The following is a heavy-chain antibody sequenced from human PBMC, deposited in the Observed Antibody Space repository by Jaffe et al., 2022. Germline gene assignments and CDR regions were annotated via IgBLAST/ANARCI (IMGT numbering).Heavy chain of an antibody. CDR1: GFTFSSYS. J-gene: IGHJ4*02. V-gene: IGHV3-21*01. Sequence: EVQLVESGGGLVKPGGSLRLSCAASGFTFSSYSMNWVRQAPGKGLEWVSSISSSSSYIYYADSVKGRFTISRDNAKNSLYLQMNSLRAEDTAVYYCARDQSLGLHLGELSLISFFDYWGQGTLVTVSS. CDR3: ARDQSLGLHLGELSLISFFDY. CDR2: ISSSSSYI. D-gene: IGHD3-16*02.